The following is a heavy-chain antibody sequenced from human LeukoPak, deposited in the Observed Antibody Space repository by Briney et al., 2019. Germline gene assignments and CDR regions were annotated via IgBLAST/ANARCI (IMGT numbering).Heavy chain of an antibody. D-gene: IGHD2-21*02. CDR2: INPSGGTT. V-gene: IGHV1-46*03. CDR3: DRERGLMTARLYSLDF. J-gene: IGHJ4*02. CDR1: GYTFTSYY. Sequence: ASVKVSCKASGYTFTSYYLHWVRRAPGQGLEWVSLINPSGGTTTYAQKFQGRVTMTRDTSKSTVYMELSRLRSEDTVAYCYDRERGLMTARLYSLDFWGQGTLVTVSS.